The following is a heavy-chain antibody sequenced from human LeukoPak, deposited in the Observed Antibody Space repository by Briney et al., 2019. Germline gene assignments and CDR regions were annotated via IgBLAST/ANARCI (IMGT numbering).Heavy chain of an antibody. Sequence: GESLKISCKGSGYSFTSYWIGWVRQMLGKGLEWMGIIYPGDSDTTYSPSFQGQVTMSADESISTAYLQWSSLTASDTAIYYCARPLPGNAFDIWGQGTMVTVSS. J-gene: IGHJ3*02. CDR2: IYPGDSDT. CDR3: ARPLPGNAFDI. D-gene: IGHD6-13*01. CDR1: GYSFTSYW. V-gene: IGHV5-51*01.